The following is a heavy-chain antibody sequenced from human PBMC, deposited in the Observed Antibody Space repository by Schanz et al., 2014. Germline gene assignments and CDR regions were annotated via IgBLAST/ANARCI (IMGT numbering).Heavy chain of an antibody. Sequence: EVQLLESGGGLVQPGGSLRLSCAAPGFTLSNYAMHWVRQAPGKGLEWVSSISSGGGSTYYADSVKGRFTISRDNSKNTLYLQMNGLRAEDTAVYYCARDFHGYGPHLDYWGQGSLVTVSS. J-gene: IGHJ4*02. D-gene: IGHD5-12*01. CDR1: GFTLSNYA. CDR2: ISSGGGST. CDR3: ARDFHGYGPHLDY. V-gene: IGHV3-23*01.